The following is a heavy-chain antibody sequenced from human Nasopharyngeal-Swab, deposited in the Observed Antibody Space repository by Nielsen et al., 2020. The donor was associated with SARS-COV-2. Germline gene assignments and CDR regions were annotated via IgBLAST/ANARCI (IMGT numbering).Heavy chain of an antibody. CDR3: ARVDSSGYYYVWYYGMDV. CDR2: IYYSGST. J-gene: IGHJ6*02. D-gene: IGHD3-22*01. V-gene: IGHV4-59*12. Sequence: GSLRLSCTVSGGSISSYYWSWIRQPPGKGLEWIGYIYYSGSTYYNPSLKSRVTISVDTSKNQFSLKLSSVTAADTAVYYCARVDSSGYYYVWYYGMDVWGQGTTVTVSS. CDR1: GGSISSYY.